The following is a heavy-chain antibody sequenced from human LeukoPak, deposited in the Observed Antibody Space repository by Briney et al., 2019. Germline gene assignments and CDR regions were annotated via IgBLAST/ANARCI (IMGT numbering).Heavy chain of an antibody. CDR2: ISGSGVDT. V-gene: IGHV3-23*01. Sequence: GGSLRLSCAASGFSFSTYAMSWVRQAPGKGLEWVSGISGSGVDTHYADSVKGRFRISRDNSKNTLYLQLNSLRAEDTAVYYCASGTYRLGDYWGLGTLVTVSS. J-gene: IGHJ4*02. D-gene: IGHD3-10*01. CDR3: ASGTYRLGDY. CDR1: GFSFSTYA.